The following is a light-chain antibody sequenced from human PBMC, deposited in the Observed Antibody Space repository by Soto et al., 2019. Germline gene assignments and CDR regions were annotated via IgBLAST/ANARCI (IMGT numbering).Light chain of an antibody. CDR3: SSYTSSSTLDYV. CDR1: SSDAGGYNY. J-gene: IGLJ1*01. V-gene: IGLV2-14*01. CDR2: DVS. Sequence: QSVLTQPASVSGSPGQSITISCTGTSSDAGGYNYVSWYQQHPGKAPKLMIYDVSNRPSGVSNRFSGSKSGNTASLTISGLQAEDEADYYCSSYTSSSTLDYVFGTGTKVTV.